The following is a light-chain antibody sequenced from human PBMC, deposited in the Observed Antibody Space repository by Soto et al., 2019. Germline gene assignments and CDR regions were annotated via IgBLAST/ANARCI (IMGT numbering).Light chain of an antibody. Sequence: QSALTQPASVSGSPGQSITISCTGTSSDVRGYNYVSWYQQRPGKAPKLMIYDVSTRPSGVSNRFSGYNSVKTASLTSSGLQAGDEAEYYCISYTSSSVVFGGGTKLTVL. V-gene: IGLV2-14*01. CDR1: SSDVRGYNY. J-gene: IGLJ2*01. CDR2: DVS. CDR3: ISYTSSSVV.